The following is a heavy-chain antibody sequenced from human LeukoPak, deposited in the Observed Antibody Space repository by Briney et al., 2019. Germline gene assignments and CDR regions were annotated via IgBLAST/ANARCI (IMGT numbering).Heavy chain of an antibody. Sequence: GESLKISCKGSGYSFTSYWVAWVRQMPGKGLEWMGIIFPADSDTRYSPSFQGQVTISADKSINTAYLQWSSLKASDTAIYYCARRGEAMDPFDYWGQGTLVTVSS. J-gene: IGHJ4*02. CDR3: ARRGEAMDPFDY. D-gene: IGHD5-18*01. V-gene: IGHV5-51*01. CDR1: GYSFTSYW. CDR2: IFPADSDT.